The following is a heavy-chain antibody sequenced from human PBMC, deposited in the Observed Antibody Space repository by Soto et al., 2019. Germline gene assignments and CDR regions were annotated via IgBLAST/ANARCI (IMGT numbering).Heavy chain of an antibody. Sequence: QVQLQESGPGLVKPSETLSLTCTVSGGDISTYYWTWIRQPAGKGLEWIGRIYSSGSTKYNPSLKSRVTMSLDTSKNQFSLRLSSVTAADTAVYYCARGPRFSDWFDPWGQGTLVTVSS. CDR1: GGDISTYY. J-gene: IGHJ5*02. D-gene: IGHD3-3*01. V-gene: IGHV4-4*07. CDR2: IYSSGST. CDR3: ARGPRFSDWFDP.